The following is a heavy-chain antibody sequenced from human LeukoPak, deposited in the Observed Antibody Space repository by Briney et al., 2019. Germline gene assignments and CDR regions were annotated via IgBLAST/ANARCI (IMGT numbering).Heavy chain of an antibody. D-gene: IGHD1-26*01. J-gene: IGHJ4*02. CDR3: ARQGMYSGSYSDY. Sequence: PSETLSLTCTVSGGSISSHFWSWIRQPPGKGLEWIGEINHSGSTNYNPSLKSRVTISVDTSKNQFSLKLSSVTAADTAVYYCARQGMYSGSYSDYWGQGTLVTVSS. CDR1: GGSISSHF. V-gene: IGHV4-34*01. CDR2: INHSGST.